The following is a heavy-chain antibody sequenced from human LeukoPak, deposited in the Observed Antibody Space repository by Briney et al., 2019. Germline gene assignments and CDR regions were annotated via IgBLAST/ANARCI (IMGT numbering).Heavy chain of an antibody. J-gene: IGHJ4*02. CDR2: INHSGST. V-gene: IGHV4-34*01. Sequence: SETLSLTCAVYGASFRGYYWSWIRQPPGKGLEWIGEINHSGSTNYNPSLKSRVTISVDTSKNQFSLKLSSVTAADTAVYYSARGRGLTGSYYFGYWGQGTLVTVSS. D-gene: IGHD3-9*01. CDR3: ARGRGLTGSYYFGY. CDR1: GASFRGYY.